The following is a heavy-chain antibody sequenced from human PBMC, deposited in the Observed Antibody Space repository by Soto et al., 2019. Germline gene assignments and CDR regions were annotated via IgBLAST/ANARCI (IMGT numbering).Heavy chain of an antibody. Sequence: GGSLRLSCTASGFTFGDYAMSWVRQAPGKGLEWVGFIRSKAYGGTTEYAASVKGRFTISRDDSKSIAYLQMNSLKTEDTAVYYCTRGLKAVLRYFDWFGGDDAFDIWGQGTMVTVSS. CDR2: IRSKAYGGTT. D-gene: IGHD3-9*01. CDR3: TRGLKAVLRYFDWFGGDDAFDI. CDR1: GFTFGDYA. V-gene: IGHV3-49*04. J-gene: IGHJ3*02.